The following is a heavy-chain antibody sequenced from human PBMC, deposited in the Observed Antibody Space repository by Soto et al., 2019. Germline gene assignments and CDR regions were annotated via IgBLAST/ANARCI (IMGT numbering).Heavy chain of an antibody. J-gene: IGHJ4*01. CDR2: IKSKTDGGTT. CDR1: GFTFSDAW. V-gene: IGHV3-15*07. Sequence: PGGYLRLSCAASGFTFSDAWINWVRQAPGKGLEWVGRIKSKTDGGTTDYAAPVKGRFAVSRDDSRDMAYLQMNSLKTEDTAVYYCTTDYLFTMMVVLYDFWSHGTLDIVSS. CDR3: TTDYLFTMMVVLYDF. D-gene: IGHD3-22*01.